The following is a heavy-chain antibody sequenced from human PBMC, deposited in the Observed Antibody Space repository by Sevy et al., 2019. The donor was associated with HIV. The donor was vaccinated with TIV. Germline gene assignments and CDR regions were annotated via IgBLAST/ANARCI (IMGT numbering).Heavy chain of an antibody. J-gene: IGHJ3*02. Sequence: GGSLRLSCAASGFTFSSYAMHWVLQAPGKGLEWVAVISYDGSNKYYADSGKGRFTISRDNSKNTLYLQMNSLRAEDTAVYYCARDGPGFEYYYASSGYSGTFDIWGQGTMVTVSS. CDR3: ARDGPGFEYYYASSGYSGTFDI. V-gene: IGHV3-30-3*01. CDR2: ISYDGSNK. D-gene: IGHD3-22*01. CDR1: GFTFSSYA.